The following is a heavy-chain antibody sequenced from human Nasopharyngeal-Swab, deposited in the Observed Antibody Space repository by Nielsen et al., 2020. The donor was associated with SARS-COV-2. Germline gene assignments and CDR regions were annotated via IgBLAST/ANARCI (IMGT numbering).Heavy chain of an antibody. CDR2: IWYDGSNE. J-gene: IGHJ4*02. CDR3: ARDHYSSSSGPSNFDY. V-gene: IGHV3-33*01. Sequence: GGSLRLSCAASGFTFSSYGMHWVRRAPGKGLKRVAVIWYDGSNEYYADSVKGRFTISRDNSKNTLYLQMNSLRVEDTAVYYCARDHYSSSSGPSNFDYWGQGTLVTVSS. CDR1: GFTFSSYG. D-gene: IGHD6-6*01.